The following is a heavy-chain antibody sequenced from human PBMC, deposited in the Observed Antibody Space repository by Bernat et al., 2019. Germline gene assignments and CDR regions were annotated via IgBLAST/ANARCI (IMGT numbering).Heavy chain of an antibody. J-gene: IGHJ4*02. Sequence: QLQLQESGPGLVKPSETLSLTCTVSGGSISSSSYYWGWIRQPPGKGLEWIGSIYYSGSTYYNPSLKSRVTISVDTSKNQFSLKLSSVTAADTAVYYCARSYISYRGVIPQPFSYWGQGTLVTVSS. D-gene: IGHD3-10*01. CDR2: IYYSGST. CDR3: ARSYISYRGVIPQPFSY. CDR1: GGSISSSSYY. V-gene: IGHV4-39*01.